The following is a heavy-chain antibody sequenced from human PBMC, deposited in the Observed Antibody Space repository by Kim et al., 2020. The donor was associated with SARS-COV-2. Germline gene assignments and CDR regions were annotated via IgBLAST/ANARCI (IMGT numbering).Heavy chain of an antibody. D-gene: IGHD3-10*01. J-gene: IGHJ6*04. CDR1: GFIFSSYS. V-gene: IGHV3-21*01. Sequence: GGSLRLSCVASGFIFSSYSMNWVRQAPGKGLEWVSSIGSRPNYLSYADSVKGRFTVSRDNTKNSLSLEMNSLRAEDTGVYFCATPSGVWGKGTTVVVSS. CDR3: ATPSGV. CDR2: IGSRPNYL.